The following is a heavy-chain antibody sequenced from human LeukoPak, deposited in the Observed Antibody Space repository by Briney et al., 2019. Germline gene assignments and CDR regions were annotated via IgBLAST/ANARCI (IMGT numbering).Heavy chain of an antibody. J-gene: IGHJ6*03. V-gene: IGHV3-21*04. Sequence: PGESLRLSCVGSGFTFSNYNMIWVRQAPGKGLEWVSSISGSGTYIFYADSVKGRFTVSRDNSKNTLYLQMNSLRAEDTAVYYCAKAEVDTAMVFYYYYYMDVWGRGTTVTVSS. CDR3: AKAEVDTAMVFYYYYYMDV. D-gene: IGHD5-18*01. CDR2: ISGSGTYI. CDR1: GFTFSNYN.